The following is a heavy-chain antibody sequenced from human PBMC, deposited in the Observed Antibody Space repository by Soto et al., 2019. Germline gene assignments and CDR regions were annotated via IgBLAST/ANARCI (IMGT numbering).Heavy chain of an antibody. J-gene: IGHJ4*02. CDR3: AKVVLVGLDPFDY. V-gene: IGHV3-23*01. D-gene: IGHD6-6*01. Sequence: EVQLLESGGGLVQPGGSLSLSCVASGFTFRNYAMSWVRQSPGKGLEWVSSISTSGESTYYADSVKGRFTISRDNSKNTRYLQGNNLRAEDTAVYYWAKVVLVGLDPFDYWGQGTLVTVSS. CDR1: GFTFRNYA. CDR2: ISTSGEST.